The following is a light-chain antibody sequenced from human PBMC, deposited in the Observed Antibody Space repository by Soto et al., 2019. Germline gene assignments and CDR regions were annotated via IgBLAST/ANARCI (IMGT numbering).Light chain of an antibody. Sequence: NFMLTQPHSVSESPGKTVTISCTRSSGSIASNYVQWYQQRPGSAPTTVIYEDNQRPSGVPDRFSGSIDSSSNSASLTISGLKTEDEADNYGQSYDSSNPWVFGGGTKLTVL. V-gene: IGLV6-57*03. CDR3: QSYDSSNPWV. CDR2: EDN. J-gene: IGLJ3*02. CDR1: SGSIASNY.